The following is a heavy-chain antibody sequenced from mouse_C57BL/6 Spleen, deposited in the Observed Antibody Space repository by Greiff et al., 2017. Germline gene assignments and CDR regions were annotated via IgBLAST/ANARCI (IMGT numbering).Heavy chain of an antibody. D-gene: IGHD2-1*01. CDR3: ARSYDGNYRYFDV. CDR2: IYPGSGST. V-gene: IGHV1-55*01. J-gene: IGHJ1*03. Sequence: QVHVKQPGAELVKPGASVKMSCKASGYTFPSYWITWVKQRPGQGLEWIGDIYPGSGSTHYNEKFKSKATLTVDTSSSTAYMQLSSLTSEDSSVYYCARSYDGNYRYFDVWGTGTTVTVSS. CDR1: GYTFPSYW.